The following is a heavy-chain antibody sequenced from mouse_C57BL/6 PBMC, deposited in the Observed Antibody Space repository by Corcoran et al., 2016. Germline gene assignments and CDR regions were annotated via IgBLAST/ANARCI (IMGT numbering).Heavy chain of an antibody. Sequence: QVQLQQSGAELVKSGASVKISCKASGYAFSSYWMNWVKQRPGKGLEWIGQIYPGDGDTNYNGKFKGKATLTADKSSSTAYMQLSSLTSEDSAVYFCARYYDGYYWAMDYWGQGTSVTVSS. V-gene: IGHV1-80*01. CDR3: ARYYDGYYWAMDY. D-gene: IGHD2-3*01. CDR2: IYPGDGDT. J-gene: IGHJ4*01. CDR1: GYAFSSYW.